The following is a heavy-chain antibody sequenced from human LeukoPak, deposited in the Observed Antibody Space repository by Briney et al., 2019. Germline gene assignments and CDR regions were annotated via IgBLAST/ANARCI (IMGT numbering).Heavy chain of an antibody. Sequence: PGGSLRLSCAASGFTFSSFAMHWVRQAPGKGLEWVAVISYDGSNKYYADSVKGRFTISRDNSKNTLYLQMNSLRAEDTAVYYCAREASLEAAGGLRYYYHGMDVWGQGTTVTVSS. V-gene: IGHV3-30-3*01. J-gene: IGHJ6*02. CDR2: ISYDGSNK. CDR1: GFTFSSFA. D-gene: IGHD6-13*01. CDR3: AREASLEAAGGLRYYYHGMDV.